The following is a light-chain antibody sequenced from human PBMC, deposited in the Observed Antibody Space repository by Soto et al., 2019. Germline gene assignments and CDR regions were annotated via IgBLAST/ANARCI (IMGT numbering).Light chain of an antibody. CDR3: QHYYYLIT. J-gene: IGKJ5*01. CDR1: HDISNN. V-gene: IGKV1-33*01. Sequence: DIQMTQSPSSLSGSVGDSVTITCQASHDISNNLNWYQQKPGKAPKLLIYDASNLEIGVPSRFSGSGSGTDFTFTIRSLQPEDIATYYCQHYYYLITFCQGTRLEVK. CDR2: DAS.